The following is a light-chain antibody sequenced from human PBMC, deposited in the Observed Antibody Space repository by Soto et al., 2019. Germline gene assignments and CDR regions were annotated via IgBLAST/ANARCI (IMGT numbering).Light chain of an antibody. V-gene: IGKV3-20*01. CDR1: QSVSNNY. J-gene: IGKJ5*01. CDR2: GAS. Sequence: EIVLTQSPGTLSLSPGERATLSCRASQSVSNNYLGWYQQKPGQAPRLLIYGASTRATGIPDRFSGSGSGTDVTLSISRLEPEDFAVYYCQQYGSSTPITFGHGTRLEIK. CDR3: QQYGSSTPIT.